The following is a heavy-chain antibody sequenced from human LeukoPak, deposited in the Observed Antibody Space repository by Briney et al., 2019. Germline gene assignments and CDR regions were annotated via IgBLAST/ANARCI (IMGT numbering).Heavy chain of an antibody. J-gene: IGHJ1*01. V-gene: IGHV4-39*07. Sequence: SETLSLTCTVSGGSVSRSPYYWGWIRQPPGKGLEWIGNIYYSGSTYYNPSLKSRVTISLDTSKNQFSLKLSSVTAADTAVYYCARAYGGNSQYFQHWGQGTLVTVSS. CDR2: IYYSGST. CDR3: ARAYGGNSQYFQH. CDR1: GGSVSRSPYY. D-gene: IGHD4-23*01.